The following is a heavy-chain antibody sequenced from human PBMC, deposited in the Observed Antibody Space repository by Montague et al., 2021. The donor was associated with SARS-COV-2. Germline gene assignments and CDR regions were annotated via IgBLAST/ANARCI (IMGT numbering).Heavy chain of an antibody. Sequence: SETLSLTCAGDLHSIGIEHRRWTQQPTSKLLAWIEYVYCRRITNYNPSLKSRVTISVDMSKNQFSLKLSSVTAADTAVYYCARDNEHYYSPNYYYRMDVWGQGTTVTVSS. D-gene: IGHD3-22*01. CDR1: LHSIGIEH. J-gene: IGHJ6*02. V-gene: IGHV4-59*01. CDR3: ARDNEHYYSPNYYYRMDV. CDR2: VYCRRIT.